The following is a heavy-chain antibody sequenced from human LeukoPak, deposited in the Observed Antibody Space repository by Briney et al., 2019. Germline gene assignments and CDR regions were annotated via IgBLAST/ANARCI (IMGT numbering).Heavy chain of an antibody. J-gene: IGHJ4*02. Sequence: GGSLRLSCAVSGFTFSDSHMTWIRQAPGKGLEWVSYISNSGSSISYADSVKGRFTTSRDNAKSSLYLQMNSLRAEDTAVYYCGRGHWGLDYWGQGTLVTVSS. CDR2: ISNSGSSI. CDR1: GFTFSDSH. V-gene: IGHV3-11*04. CDR3: GRGHWGLDY. D-gene: IGHD7-27*01.